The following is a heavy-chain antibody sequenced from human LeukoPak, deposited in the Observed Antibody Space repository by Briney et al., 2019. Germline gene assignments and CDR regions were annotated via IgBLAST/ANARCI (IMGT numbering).Heavy chain of an antibody. V-gene: IGHV4-39*01. CDR1: GGSISSSSYY. CDR2: IYYSGST. J-gene: IGHJ4*02. D-gene: IGHD2-2*01. Sequence: SETLSLTCTVSGGSISSSSYYWGWIRQPPGKGLEWIGSIYYSGSTYYNPSLKSRVTISVDTSKNQFSLKLSSVTAADTAVYYCARTLSLVVPAANYWGQGTLVTVSS. CDR3: ARTLSLVVPAANY.